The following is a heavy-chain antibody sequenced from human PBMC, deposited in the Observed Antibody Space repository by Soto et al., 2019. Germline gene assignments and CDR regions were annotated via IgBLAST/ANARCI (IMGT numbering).Heavy chain of an antibody. CDR3: ARKRGGYCSGGSCPTYGMDV. CDR1: GGSISSGGYS. D-gene: IGHD2-15*01. J-gene: IGHJ6*02. V-gene: IGHV4-30-2*01. Sequence: QLQLQESGSGLVKPSQTLSLTCAVSGGSISSGGYSWSWIRQPPGKGLEWIGYIYHSGSTYYNPSLMSRVTISVDSSKNQFSLKLSSVTAADTAVYYCARKRGGYCSGGSCPTYGMDVWGQGTTVTVSS. CDR2: IYHSGST.